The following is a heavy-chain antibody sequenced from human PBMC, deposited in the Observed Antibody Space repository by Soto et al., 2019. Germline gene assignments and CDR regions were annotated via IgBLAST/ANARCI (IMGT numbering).Heavy chain of an antibody. Sequence: SETLSLTCTVSGGSISSGDYYWSWIRQPPGKGLEWIGYIYYSGSTYYNPSLKSRVTISVDTSKNQFSLKLSSVTAADTAVYYCARDRPYYDILTGPSGFDPWGQGTLVTVSS. J-gene: IGHJ5*02. CDR1: GGSISSGDYY. CDR3: ARDRPYYDILTGPSGFDP. CDR2: IYYSGST. D-gene: IGHD3-9*01. V-gene: IGHV4-30-4*01.